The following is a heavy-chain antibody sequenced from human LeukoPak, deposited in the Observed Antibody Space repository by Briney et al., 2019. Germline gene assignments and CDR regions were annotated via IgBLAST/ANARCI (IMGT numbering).Heavy chain of an antibody. J-gene: IGHJ4*02. CDR3: ARVIAARPPTPPHY. D-gene: IGHD6-6*01. CDR2: ISAYNGNT. CDR1: GYTFTSYG. V-gene: IGHV1-18*01. Sequence: ASVKVSCKASGYTFTSYGISWVRQAPGQGLEWMGWISAYNGNTNYAQKLQGRVTMTTGTSTSTAYMELRSLRSDDTAVYCCARVIAARPPTPPHYWGQGTLVTVSS.